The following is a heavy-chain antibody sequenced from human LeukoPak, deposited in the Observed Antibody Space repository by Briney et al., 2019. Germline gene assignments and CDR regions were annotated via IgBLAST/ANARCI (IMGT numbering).Heavy chain of an antibody. CDR1: GFTFGTSW. Sequence: QPGGSLRLSCEASGFTFGTSWMNWVRQAPGKGLVWVSRINVDGSTTVYADSVKGRFTVSRDNAKNALYLQMNSLRAEDTAVYYCRHGDSSGDYWGQGTLVTVSS. V-gene: IGHV3-74*01. CDR3: RHGDSSGDY. CDR2: INVDGSTT. D-gene: IGHD6-6*01. J-gene: IGHJ4*02.